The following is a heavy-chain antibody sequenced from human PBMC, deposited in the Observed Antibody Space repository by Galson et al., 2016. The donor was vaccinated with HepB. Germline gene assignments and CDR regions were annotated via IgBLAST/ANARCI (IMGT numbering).Heavy chain of an antibody. J-gene: IGHJ6*02. D-gene: IGHD2-2*01. V-gene: IGHV1-58*01. CDR2: IVVGSGNT. CDR1: GFTFTSSA. CDR3: AAERVTSSDYYYYYGMDI. Sequence: SVKVSCKASGFTFTSSAVQWVRQARGQRLEWIGWIVVGSGNTNYAQKFQERVTITRDMSTSTAYMELSSLRSEDTAEYYCAAERVTSSDYYYYYGMDIWGRGTTVTVSS.